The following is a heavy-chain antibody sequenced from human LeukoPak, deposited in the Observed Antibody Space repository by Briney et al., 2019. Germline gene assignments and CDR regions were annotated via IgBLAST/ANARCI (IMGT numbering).Heavy chain of an antibody. Sequence: PSETLSLACTVSGYSINSGYDLGWIRQPPGKGLEWIGASYHTGVTYYNPSLLSRVTISVDTSKNQFSLKLSSVTAADTAVYYCVRDSIYNPVDVWGKGTTATVSS. CDR1: GYSINSGYD. D-gene: IGHD1-14*01. CDR2: SYHTGVT. J-gene: IGHJ6*04. CDR3: VRDSIYNPVDV. V-gene: IGHV4-38-2*02.